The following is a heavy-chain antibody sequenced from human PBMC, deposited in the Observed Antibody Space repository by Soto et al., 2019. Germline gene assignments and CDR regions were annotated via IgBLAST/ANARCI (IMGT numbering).Heavy chain of an antibody. V-gene: IGHV4-34*01. CDR1: GGSFSGYY. D-gene: IGHD3-3*01. CDR2: INHSGST. Sequence: NPSETLSLTCAVYGGSFSGYYWSWIRQPPGKGLEWIGEINHSGSTNYNPSLKSRVTISVDTSKNQFSLKLSSVTAADTAVYYCARRSPPLWGRSITIFGVVIPGPVDYWGQGTLVTVSS. CDR3: ARRSPPLWGRSITIFGVVIPGPVDY. J-gene: IGHJ4*02.